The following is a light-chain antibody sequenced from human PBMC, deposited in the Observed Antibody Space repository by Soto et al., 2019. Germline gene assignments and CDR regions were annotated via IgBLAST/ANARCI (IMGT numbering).Light chain of an antibody. CDR1: QGIGHY. J-gene: IGKJ2*01. CDR2: AAF. CDR3: LQHRSYAFT. Sequence: DIQMTQSPSVVSASVGDRVTITCRASQGIGHYLAWFQQRPGEVPKRLIYAAFNLHSWVPSRFRGRGCGTAFTLAISCLQTEDFATYYYLQHRSYAFTFGRGTKLDI. V-gene: IGKV1-17*03.